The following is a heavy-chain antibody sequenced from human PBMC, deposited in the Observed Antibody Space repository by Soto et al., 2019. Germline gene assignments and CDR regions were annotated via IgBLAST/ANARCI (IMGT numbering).Heavy chain of an antibody. D-gene: IGHD3-10*01. CDR2: ISVNNGNT. Sequence: QVQLVQSGAELKKPGASAKVSCKASGYMFTSYGISWVRQAPGQGLEWMAWISVNNGNTNYAQKFQGRGTMTTDTSTNTAHMELRSLRYDDTAVYYCARFNGSGTNYYMDVWGKGTTVIVSS. CDR3: ARFNGSGTNYYMDV. J-gene: IGHJ6*03. V-gene: IGHV1-18*01. CDR1: GYMFTSYG.